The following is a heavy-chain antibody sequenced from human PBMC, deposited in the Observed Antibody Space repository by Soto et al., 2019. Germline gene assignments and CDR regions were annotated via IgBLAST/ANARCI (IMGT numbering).Heavy chain of an antibody. V-gene: IGHV1-18*01. CDR2: INPYNGNT. Sequence: ASVKVSCKASGYTFTSYGISWLRQAPGQGLEWMGWINPYNGNTNYAQKLQGRVTMTTDTSTSTAYMELRSLRSDDTAVYYCARDPVGGNWFDPWGQGTLVTVS. J-gene: IGHJ5*02. CDR3: ARDPVGGNWFDP. CDR1: GYTFTSYG. D-gene: IGHD1-26*01.